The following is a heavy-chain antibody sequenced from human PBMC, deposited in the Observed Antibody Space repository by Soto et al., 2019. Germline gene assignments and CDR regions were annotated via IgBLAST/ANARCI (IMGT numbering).Heavy chain of an antibody. CDR3: AKYQYQLRISCMDV. J-gene: IGHJ6*02. CDR1: GFTFSSYA. V-gene: IGHV3-23*01. CDR2: ISGTGGST. Sequence: EVQLLESGGGLVQPEGSLRLSCAASGFTFSSYAMSWVRQAPGKGLEWVSAISGTGGSTYYADSVKGRFTIARDNSKNTLYLQMNSLRAEDTAVYYCAKYQYQLRISCMDVWGQGTTVTVSS. D-gene: IGHD2-2*01.